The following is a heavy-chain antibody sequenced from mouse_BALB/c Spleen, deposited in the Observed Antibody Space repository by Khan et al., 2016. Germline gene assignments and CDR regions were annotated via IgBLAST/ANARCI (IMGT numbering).Heavy chain of an antibody. CDR3: AGVDNSSSYWCVDV. V-gene: IGHV1-63*02. CDR2: IYPGGGYT. J-gene: IGHJ1*01. Sequence: QVQLQQSGAELVRPGTSVKISCKASGYTFTNYWLGWVKQRPGHGLAWIGDIYPGGGYTNYNEKFKGKSILSADTSSSPAYLQLSSLTAEDAAVSYCAGVDNSSSYWCVDVWGAGTTATVAS. D-gene: IGHD1-1*01. CDR1: GYTFTNYW.